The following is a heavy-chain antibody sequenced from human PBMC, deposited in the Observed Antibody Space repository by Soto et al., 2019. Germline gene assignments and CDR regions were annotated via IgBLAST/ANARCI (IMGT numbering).Heavy chain of an antibody. J-gene: IGHJ6*03. CDR2: IYHSGST. CDR1: SDSISSSNW. Sequence: QVQLQESGPGLVKPSGTLSLTCAVSSDSISSSNWWSWVRQPPGKGLEWIGEIYHSGSTNYNPSLKRHVTISVDTSNNQFSLTLSSVTAADTAVYYCERIQPLWFGGDYYMDVWGKGTTVTVSS. V-gene: IGHV4-4*02. CDR3: ERIQPLWFGGDYYMDV. D-gene: IGHD3-10*01.